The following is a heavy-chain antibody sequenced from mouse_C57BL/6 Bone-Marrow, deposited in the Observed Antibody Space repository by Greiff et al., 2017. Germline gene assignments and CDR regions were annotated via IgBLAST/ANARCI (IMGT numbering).Heavy chain of an antibody. J-gene: IGHJ4*01. CDR3: ARDNYLYYYAMDY. CDR1: GYTFTSYW. D-gene: IGHD1-1*01. CDR2: IDPSDSYT. Sequence: VQLQQPGAALVMPGASVKLSCKASGYTFTSYWMHWVKQRPGQGLEWIGEIDPSDSYTNYNQKFKGKSTLTVDKSSSTAYMQLSSLTSEDSAVYYCARDNYLYYYAMDYWGQGTSVTVSS. V-gene: IGHV1-69*01.